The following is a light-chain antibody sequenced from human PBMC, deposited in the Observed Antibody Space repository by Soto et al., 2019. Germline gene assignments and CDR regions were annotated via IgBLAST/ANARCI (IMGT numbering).Light chain of an antibody. CDR2: DAS. V-gene: IGKV3-11*01. CDR3: QHRSKWPWT. J-gene: IGKJ1*01. CDR1: QSVSSY. Sequence: EIFLTQSPATLSLSPGERATLSCRASQSVSSYLAWYQQKPGQAPRLLIYDASNRATGIPARFSGSGSGTDFTLTISILEPEDFAVYYCQHRSKWPWTFGQGTKVEIK.